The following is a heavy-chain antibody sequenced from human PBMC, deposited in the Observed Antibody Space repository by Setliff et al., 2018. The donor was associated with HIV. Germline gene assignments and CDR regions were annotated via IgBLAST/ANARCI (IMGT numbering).Heavy chain of an antibody. Sequence: GGSLRLSCAASGFSFSDSHMTWIRQAPGKGMEWVSYMSTTSSNTNYADSVKGRFTISRDNTKNSLYLQMDGLRVEDTAVYYCARLRINDFWGQGTPVTVSS. V-gene: IGHV3-11*06. CDR2: MSTTSSNT. J-gene: IGHJ4*02. CDR1: GFSFSDSH. CDR3: ARLRINDF.